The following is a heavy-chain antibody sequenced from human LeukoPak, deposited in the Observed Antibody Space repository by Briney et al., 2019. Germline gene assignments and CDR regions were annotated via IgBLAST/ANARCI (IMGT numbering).Heavy chain of an antibody. CDR2: IIPILSIA. CDR1: GGTFSSYA. D-gene: IGHD6-19*01. J-gene: IGHJ4*02. Sequence: SVKVSCKASGGTFSSYAISWVRQAPGQGLEWMGRIIPILSIANYAQKFQGRVTITADKSTSTAYMELSSLRSEDTAVYYCARGSRPGIAVAQGFCDSWGQGTLVTVSS. V-gene: IGHV1-69*04. CDR3: ARGSRPGIAVAQGFCDS.